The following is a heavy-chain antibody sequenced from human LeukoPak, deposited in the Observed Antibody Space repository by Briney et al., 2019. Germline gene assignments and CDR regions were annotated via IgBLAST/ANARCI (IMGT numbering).Heavy chain of an antibody. J-gene: IGHJ4*02. Sequence: GGSLRLSCAASEVTYGSMHWVRQPPGKGLERVAVISNDGSIQYYGDAVKGRFTISRDNSMNTVFLQMSSLRPEDAALYYCANSIPNSYGFDYWGQGTLVTVSS. CDR3: ANSIPNSYGFDY. V-gene: IGHV3-30*18. D-gene: IGHD2-21*01. CDR1: EVTYGS. CDR2: ISNDGSIQ.